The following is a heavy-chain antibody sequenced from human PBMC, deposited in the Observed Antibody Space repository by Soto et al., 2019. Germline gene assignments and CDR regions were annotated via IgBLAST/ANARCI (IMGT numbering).Heavy chain of an antibody. D-gene: IGHD5-18*01. CDR1: GDSISSNNNY. V-gene: IGHV4-30-4*01. J-gene: IGHJ5*02. Sequence: QVQLQESGPGLVKPSQTLSLTCTVSGDSISSNNNYWSWIRQPPGEGLEWIGFISYSGTTSYSPSLKSRVAISLDTSKNPVSLSLSSVTAADTAVYYCARGRGYSYGLDPWGQGTLVTVSS. CDR3: ARGRGYSYGLDP. CDR2: ISYSGTT.